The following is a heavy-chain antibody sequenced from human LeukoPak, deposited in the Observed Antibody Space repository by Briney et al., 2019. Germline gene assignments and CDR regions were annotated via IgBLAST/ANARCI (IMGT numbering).Heavy chain of an antibody. J-gene: IGHJ4*02. CDR1: GDSVFSNSAS. V-gene: IGHV6-1*01. CDR2: TYHRSKWYN. CDR3: ARGSTRGYCSGGSCSSIYYFDY. Sequence: SQTLSLTCALSGDSVFSNSASWNWIRQSPSRGLEWLGRTYHRSKWYNDYVVSVKSRITINPGTSNNQFSLQLNSVTPEDTAVYYCARGSTRGYCSGGSCSSIYYFDYWGQGTLVTVSS. D-gene: IGHD2-15*01.